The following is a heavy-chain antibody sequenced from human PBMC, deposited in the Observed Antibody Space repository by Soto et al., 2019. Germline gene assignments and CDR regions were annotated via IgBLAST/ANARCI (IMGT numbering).Heavy chain of an antibody. CDR2: TYYRGST. Sequence: SETVSLTCTVSGGSMIAYYWNWMRQPPGKGLQWIGCTYYRGSTTYNPSLKSRVTISVDSSPNQFSLKLDSVSPADTAVYYGARVRGTAGKRYFDYWGPGTLVTVST. D-gene: IGHD6-13*01. J-gene: IGHJ4*02. CDR3: ARVRGTAGKRYFDY. V-gene: IGHV4-59*01. CDR1: GGSMIAYY.